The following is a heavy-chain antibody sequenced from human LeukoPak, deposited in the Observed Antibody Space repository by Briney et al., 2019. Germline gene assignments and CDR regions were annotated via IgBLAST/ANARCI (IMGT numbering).Heavy chain of an antibody. V-gene: IGHV3-21*01. D-gene: IGHD3-3*01. Sequence: GGSLRLSCAASGFTFSSYRMNWVRQAPGKGLEWVSSISGSSSYIYYADSVKGRFTISRDNAKNSLYLQINSLRAEDTAVYYCARDAGVRFLEWPYYYYYGMDVWGQGTTVTVSS. CDR3: ARDAGVRFLEWPYYYYYGMDV. CDR1: GFTFSSYR. J-gene: IGHJ6*02. CDR2: ISGSSSYI.